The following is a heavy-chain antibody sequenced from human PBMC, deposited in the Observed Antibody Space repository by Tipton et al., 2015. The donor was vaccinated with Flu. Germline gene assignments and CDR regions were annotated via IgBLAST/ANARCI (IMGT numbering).Heavy chain of an antibody. CDR3: ARGRLRPRYSSSAGGRTKSYHYYGMDV. CDR1: GESFNNYY. V-gene: IGHV4-34*01. CDR2: INHSGST. D-gene: IGHD6-6*01. J-gene: IGHJ6*02. Sequence: TLSLTCAVYGESFNNYYWSWIRQPPGKGLEWIGEINHSGSTNYNPSLKSRVTISGDTSKNQFSLKLSSVTAADTAVYYCARGRLRPRYSSSAGGRTKSYHYYGMDVWGQGTTVTVSS.